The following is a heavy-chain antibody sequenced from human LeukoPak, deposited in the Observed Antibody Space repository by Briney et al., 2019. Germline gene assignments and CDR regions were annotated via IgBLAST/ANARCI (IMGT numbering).Heavy chain of an antibody. CDR2: IYYSGRT. D-gene: IGHD5-18*01. CDR1: GDSISSSYYY. CDR3: AGLGYSDSWYGDY. Sequence: NPSETLSLTCTVSGDSISSSYYYWGWIRQPPGKGLEWIGSIYYSGRTYYNPSLKIRVTISVDASKNQLSLKLSSVTAPDTAVYYCAGLGYSDSWYGDYWGQGTLVTVSS. J-gene: IGHJ4*02. V-gene: IGHV4-39*01.